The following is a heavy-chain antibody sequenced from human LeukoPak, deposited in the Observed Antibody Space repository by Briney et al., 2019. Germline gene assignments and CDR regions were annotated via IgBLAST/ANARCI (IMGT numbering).Heavy chain of an antibody. J-gene: IGHJ6*02. V-gene: IGHV3-7*05. D-gene: IGHD6-6*01. CDR3: ARDSPGSSRFYHYYGLDV. CDR2: IKEDGSEN. Sequence: PGGSLRLSCAASRFSVSTYWMRWVRQAPGKGLEWVANIKEDGSENYYVPSVNGPFTIYRDNPKNSLYLQMNRLRAEDTAVYYCARDSPGSSRFYHYYGLDVWGQGTTVTVSS. CDR1: RFSVSTYW.